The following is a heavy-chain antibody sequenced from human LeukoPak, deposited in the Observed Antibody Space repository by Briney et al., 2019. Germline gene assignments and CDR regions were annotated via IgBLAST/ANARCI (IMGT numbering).Heavy chain of an antibody. CDR1: GYTFTSYG. V-gene: IGHV1-8*03. D-gene: IGHD6-13*01. CDR2: MNPNSGNT. CDR3: ARGRAAGGDY. Sequence: ASVKVSCKASGYTFTSYGISWVRQAPGQGLEWMGWMNPNSGNTGYAQKFQGRVTITRNTSISTAYMELSSLRSEDTAVYYCARGRAAGGDYWGQGTLVTVSS. J-gene: IGHJ4*02.